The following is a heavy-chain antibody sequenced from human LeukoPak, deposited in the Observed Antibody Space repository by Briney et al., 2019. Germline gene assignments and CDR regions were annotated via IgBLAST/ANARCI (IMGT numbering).Heavy chain of an antibody. D-gene: IGHD2-2*01. CDR2: ISYDGSNK. Sequence: PGRSLRLSCAASGFTFSSYAMHWVRQAPGKGLEWVAVISYDGSNKYYADSVKGRFTISRDNSKNTLYLQMNSLRAEDTAVYYCARERVVKVVVVPAEFWFDPWGQGTLVTVSS. CDR1: GFTFSSYA. CDR3: ARERVVKVVVVPAEFWFDP. V-gene: IGHV3-30-3*01. J-gene: IGHJ5*02.